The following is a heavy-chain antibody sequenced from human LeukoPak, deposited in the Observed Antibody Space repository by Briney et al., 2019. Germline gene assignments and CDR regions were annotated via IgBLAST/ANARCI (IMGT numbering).Heavy chain of an antibody. CDR3: ASGTGNIAADAFDI. D-gene: IGHD6-13*01. Sequence: SETLSLTCTVSGGSTSSYYWSWIRQPPGKGLEWIGYIYYSGSTNYNPSLKSRVTISVDTSKNQFSLKLSSVTAADTAVYYCASGTGNIAADAFDIWGQGTMVTVSS. CDR2: IYYSGST. V-gene: IGHV4-59*12. CDR1: GGSTSSYY. J-gene: IGHJ3*02.